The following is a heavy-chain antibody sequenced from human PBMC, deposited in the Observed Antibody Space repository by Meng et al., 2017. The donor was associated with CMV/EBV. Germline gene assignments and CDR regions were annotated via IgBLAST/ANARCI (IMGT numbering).Heavy chain of an antibody. V-gene: IGHV3-15*01. D-gene: IGHD1-1*01. CDR2: IKSKTDGGTT. CDR3: ARGLVQLERHFPFDY. Sequence: GESLKISCAASGFTFSNAWMSWVRQAPGKGLEWVGRIKSKTDGGTTDYAAPVKGRFTISRDDSKNTLYLQMNSLKTEDTAVYYCARGLVQLERHFPFDYWGQGTLVTVSS. CDR1: GFTFSNAW. J-gene: IGHJ4*02.